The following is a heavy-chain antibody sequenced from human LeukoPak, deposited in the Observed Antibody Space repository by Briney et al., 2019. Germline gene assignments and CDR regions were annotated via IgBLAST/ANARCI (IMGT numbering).Heavy chain of an antibody. Sequence: SETLSLTCTVSGGSISSYYWGWLRQPPGKGLEWIGYIYYSGSTNYNPSLKSRVTISVDTSKNQFSLKLSSVTAADTAVYYCAGMYYYDSSGYYYVYFDLWGRGTLVTVSS. CDR3: AGMYYYDSSGYYYVYFDL. J-gene: IGHJ2*01. CDR2: IYYSGST. D-gene: IGHD3-22*01. CDR1: GGSISSYY. V-gene: IGHV4-59*01.